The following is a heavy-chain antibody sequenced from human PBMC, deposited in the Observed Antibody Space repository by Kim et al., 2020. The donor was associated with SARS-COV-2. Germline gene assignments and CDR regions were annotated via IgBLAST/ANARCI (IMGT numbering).Heavy chain of an antibody. V-gene: IGHV1-69*13. CDR3: ARGYWGASGYYYYGMDV. D-gene: IGHD3-16*01. CDR2: IIPIFGTA. Sequence: SVKVSCKASGGTFSSYAISWVRQAPGQGLEWMGGIIPIFGTANYAQKFQGRVTITADESTSTAYMELSSLRSEDTAVYYCARGYWGASGYYYYGMDVWGQGTTVTVSS. J-gene: IGHJ6*02. CDR1: GGTFSSYA.